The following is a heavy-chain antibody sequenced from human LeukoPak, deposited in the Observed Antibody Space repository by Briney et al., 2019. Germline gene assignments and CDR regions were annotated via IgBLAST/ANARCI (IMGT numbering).Heavy chain of an antibody. Sequence: SETLSLTCTVSGGSIGSSSYYWGWIRQPPGKGLEWIGSIYYSGSTYYNPSLKSRVTISVDTSKNQFSLKLSSVTAADTAVYYCARQGVAEVTWFDPWGQGTLVTVSS. V-gene: IGHV4-39*01. CDR3: ARQGVAEVTWFDP. J-gene: IGHJ5*02. D-gene: IGHD6-25*01. CDR1: GGSIGSSSYY. CDR2: IYYSGST.